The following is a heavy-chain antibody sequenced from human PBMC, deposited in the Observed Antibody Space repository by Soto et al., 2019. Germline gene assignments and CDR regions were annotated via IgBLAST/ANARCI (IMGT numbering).Heavy chain of an antibody. D-gene: IGHD4-17*01. Sequence: PSETLSLTCTVSGGSISSGGYYWSWIRQHPGKGLEWIGYIYYSGSTYYNPSLKSRVTISVDTSKNQFSLKLSSVTAADTAVYYCASMVYGDSPDESFQHWGPGTLVTVSS. J-gene: IGHJ1*01. CDR1: GGSISSGGYY. V-gene: IGHV4-31*03. CDR3: ASMVYGDSPDESFQH. CDR2: IYYSGST.